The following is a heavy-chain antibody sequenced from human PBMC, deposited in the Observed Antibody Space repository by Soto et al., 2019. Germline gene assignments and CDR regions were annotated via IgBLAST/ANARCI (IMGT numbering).Heavy chain of an antibody. J-gene: IGHJ4*02. CDR2: ISADNGDA. CDR3: ARDRSYYYDSSGYPFDF. CDR1: GYTFDIYG. V-gene: IGHV1-18*01. D-gene: IGHD3-22*01. Sequence: ASVKVSCKASGYTFDIYGISWVRQVPGKGPEWMGWISADNGDAKYAQRMQGRVTMTTDTATSTAYMELRSLRSDDTAVYYCARDRSYYYDSSGYPFDFWGQGSLVTVSS.